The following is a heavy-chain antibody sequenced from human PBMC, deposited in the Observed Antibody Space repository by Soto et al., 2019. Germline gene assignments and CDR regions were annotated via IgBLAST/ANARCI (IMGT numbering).Heavy chain of an antibody. CDR2: INTDGSST. V-gene: IGHV3-74*01. D-gene: IGHD2-15*01. CDR1: GFTFSSYW. CDR3: ARGAYCRGRNRYTPYYYPLDV. J-gene: IGHJ6*02. Sequence: PGGSLRLSCAASGFTFSSYWMHWVRQAPGKGPVWVSRINTDGSSTSYADSVKGRFTISRDNAKNTLYLQMNSLRAEDTALYYCARGAYCRGRNRYTPYYYPLDVWGQGTTVTVSS.